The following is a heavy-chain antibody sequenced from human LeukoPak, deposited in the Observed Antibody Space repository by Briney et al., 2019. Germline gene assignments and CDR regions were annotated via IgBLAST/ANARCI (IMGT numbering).Heavy chain of an antibody. V-gene: IGHV1-2*02. CDR1: GYTFTGYY. CDR2: INPNSGGT. J-gene: IGHJ5*02. Sequence: ASVKVSCKASGYTFTGYYMHWVRQAPGQGLEWMGWINPNSGGTNYAQKFQGRVTMTRDTSISTAYMELSRLRSEDTAVYYCARAPPYCSGGSCYSDIRFDPWGQGTLVTVSS. CDR3: ARAPPYCSGGSCYSDIRFDP. D-gene: IGHD2-15*01.